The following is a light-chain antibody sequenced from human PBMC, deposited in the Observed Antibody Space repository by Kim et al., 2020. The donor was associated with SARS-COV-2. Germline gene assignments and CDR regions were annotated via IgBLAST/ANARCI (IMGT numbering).Light chain of an antibody. J-gene: IGKJ4*01. CDR3: QQYGSSPLT. CDR2: GAS. V-gene: IGKV3-20*01. CDR1: QSVSSSY. Sequence: LAPGERATLSCRASQSVSSSYLAWYQQKPGQAPRLLIYGASSRATGIPDRFSGSGSGTDFTLTISRLEPEDFAVYYCQQYGSSPLTFGGGTKVEIK.